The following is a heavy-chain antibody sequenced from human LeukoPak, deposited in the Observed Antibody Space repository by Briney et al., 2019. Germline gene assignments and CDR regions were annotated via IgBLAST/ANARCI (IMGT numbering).Heavy chain of an antibody. CDR1: GFTFSSYS. Sequence: GGSLRLSCAASGFTFSSYSMNWVRQAPGKGLEWVSSISSSSSYIYYADSAKGRFTISRDNAKNSLYLQMNSLRAEDTAVYYCARADLSSGWYILDYWGQGTLVTVSS. J-gene: IGHJ4*02. V-gene: IGHV3-21*01. CDR2: ISSSSSYI. D-gene: IGHD6-19*01. CDR3: ARADLSSGWYILDY.